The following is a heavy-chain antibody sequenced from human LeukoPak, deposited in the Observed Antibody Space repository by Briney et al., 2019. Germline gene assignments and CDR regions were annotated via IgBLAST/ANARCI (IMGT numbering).Heavy chain of an antibody. CDR1: GYTFTSYG. D-gene: IGHD3-10*01. J-gene: IGHJ4*02. V-gene: IGHV1-18*01. CDR2: ISAYNGNT. CDR3: GRAADSGSYYNSGFDY. Sequence: ASVKVSCKASGYTFTSYGISWVRQAPGQGLEWMGWISAYNGNTNYAQKLQGRVTMTTDTSTSTAYMELRSLRSDDTAVYHCGRAADSGSYYNSGFDYWGQGTLVTVSS.